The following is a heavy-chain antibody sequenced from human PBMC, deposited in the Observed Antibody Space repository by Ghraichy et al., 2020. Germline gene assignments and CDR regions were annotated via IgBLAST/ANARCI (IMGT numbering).Heavy chain of an antibody. CDR2: INPKSGGT. CDR1: GYTFTAYY. CDR3: ASFLGAAGENYFFYGMDV. D-gene: IGHD6-13*01. V-gene: IGHV1-2*02. Sequence: ASVKVSCKASGYTFTAYYMQWVRQAPGQGLEWMGWINPKSGGTNYAQKFQGRVALTRDTSINTAYMELNRLTSDETAVYYCASFLGAAGENYFFYGMDVWGKGATVTVSS. J-gene: IGHJ6*04.